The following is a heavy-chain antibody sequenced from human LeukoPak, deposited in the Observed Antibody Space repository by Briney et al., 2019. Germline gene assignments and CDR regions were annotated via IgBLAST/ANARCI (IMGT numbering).Heavy chain of an antibody. CDR1: GASISSGSYY. CDR2: IYTSEST. D-gene: IGHD4-17*01. J-gene: IGHJ4*02. V-gene: IGHV4-61*02. CDR3: ARSPLPTLTRSDY. Sequence: SETLSLTCTVSGASISSGSYYWSWIRQPAGKGLEWIGRIYTSESTNYNPSLKSRVTMSVDTSKNQFSLKLISVTAADAAVYYCARSPLPTLTRSDYWGQGTLVTVSS.